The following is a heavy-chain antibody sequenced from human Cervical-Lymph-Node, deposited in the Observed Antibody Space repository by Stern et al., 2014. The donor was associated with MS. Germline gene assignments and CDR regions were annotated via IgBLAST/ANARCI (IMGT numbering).Heavy chain of an antibody. J-gene: IGHJ5*02. V-gene: IGHV5-51*01. CDR2: TYPGDSDT. Sequence: EVQLVESGAEVKKPGESLKISCKASGYMFASHWIGWVRQMPGKGLEWMGITYPGDSDTRYRPSFQGLVTNSGDKSISTAYLQWSSLKASDTAMYYCARVNGGNSDWFDPWGQGTLVTASS. D-gene: IGHD4-23*01. CDR1: GYMFASHW. CDR3: ARVNGGNSDWFDP.